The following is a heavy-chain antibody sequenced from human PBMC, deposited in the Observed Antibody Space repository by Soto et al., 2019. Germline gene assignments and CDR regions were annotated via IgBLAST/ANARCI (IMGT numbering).Heavy chain of an antibody. Sequence: ASVKVSCKASGYTFTNYYLHWVRQAPGQGLEWVGMINPSARSASYAQKLRGRLTMDRDTSTTTVYMELSRLTFEDTAVYYCITTYSGTPARPYLDLWGQGTPVTVSS. CDR3: ITTYSGTPARPYLDL. CDR2: INPSARSA. D-gene: IGHD1-26*01. V-gene: IGHV1-46*04. J-gene: IGHJ4*02. CDR1: GYTFTNYY.